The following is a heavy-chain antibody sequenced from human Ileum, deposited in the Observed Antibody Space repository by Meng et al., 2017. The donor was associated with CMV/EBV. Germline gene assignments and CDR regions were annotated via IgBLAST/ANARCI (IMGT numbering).Heavy chain of an antibody. CDR1: GFTFNGYA. D-gene: IGHD2-21*02. V-gene: IGHV3-9*01. Sequence: GGSLRLSCAASGFTFNGYAMHWVRQAPGKGLEWVSGISWNSGSIGYADSVRGRFTISRDNTKNYLYLQMNSLRAEDTALYYCAKDRTAIKHFDYWGQGTLVTVSS. J-gene: IGHJ4*02. CDR3: AKDRTAIKHFDY. CDR2: ISWNSGSI.